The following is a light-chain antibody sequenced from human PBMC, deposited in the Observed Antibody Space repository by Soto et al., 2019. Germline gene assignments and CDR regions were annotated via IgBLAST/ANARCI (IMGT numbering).Light chain of an antibody. J-gene: IGLJ1*01. CDR1: NSDIGYYNF. Sequence: QSALAQPASVSGSPGQSITISCTGSNSDIGYYNFVSWYQKHPDKAPKLLIFGVTNRPSGISNRFSGSKSGATASLTISGLQADDEADYYCSSYTTTNSLVFGTGTKLTVL. CDR3: SSYTTTNSLV. CDR2: GVT. V-gene: IGLV2-14*03.